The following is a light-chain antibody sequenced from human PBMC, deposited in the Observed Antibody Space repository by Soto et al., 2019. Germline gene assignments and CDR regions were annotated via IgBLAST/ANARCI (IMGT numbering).Light chain of an antibody. CDR3: QKHNSAPL. CDR1: QDISNY. V-gene: IGKV1-27*01. CDR2: GAS. Sequence: DIQMTQSPSSLSASVGNRVIITCRASQDISNYLAWYQQKPGKVPKLLIYGASTLQSGVPSRFSGSGSGTDFPLTMSSLQPEDVATYYCQKHNSAPLFGGGTKVEIK. J-gene: IGKJ4*01.